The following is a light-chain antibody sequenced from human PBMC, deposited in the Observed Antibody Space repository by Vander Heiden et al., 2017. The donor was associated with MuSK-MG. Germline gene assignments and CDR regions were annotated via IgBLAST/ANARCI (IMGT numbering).Light chain of an antibody. V-gene: IGKV1-9*01. CDR2: AAS. Sequence: DIQLTQSPSFLSASVGDRVTITCRASQGISSYLTWYQQKPGKAPKLLIYAASTLQSGVPSRFSGSESGTQFTLTISSLQPEDFATYYCQQFSSYPHTFGQGTKLEIK. CDR3: QQFSSYPHT. J-gene: IGKJ2*01. CDR1: QGISSY.